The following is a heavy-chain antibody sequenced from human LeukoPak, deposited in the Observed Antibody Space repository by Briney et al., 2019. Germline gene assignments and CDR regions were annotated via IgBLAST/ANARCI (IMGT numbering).Heavy chain of an antibody. V-gene: IGHV4-31*03. CDR2: IHPSGNL. J-gene: IGHJ4*02. D-gene: IGHD3-22*01. CDR3: SRGLDSRKLGY. CDR1: GASFSSGDQY. Sequence: SETLSLTCTVSGASFSSGDQYWNWIRQSPGKGLEWIGSIHPSGNLYNNPSLESRVTLSIDMSKNQFSLNLNSVTAADTAVYFCSRGLDSRKLGYWGQGTLVTVSS.